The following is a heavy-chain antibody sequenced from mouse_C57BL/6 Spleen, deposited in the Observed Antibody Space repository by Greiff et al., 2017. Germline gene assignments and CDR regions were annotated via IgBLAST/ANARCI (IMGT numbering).Heavy chain of an antibody. V-gene: IGHV1-82*01. D-gene: IGHD1-1*01. CDR1: GYAFSSSW. J-gene: IGHJ4*01. Sequence: VQLQQSGPELVKPGASVKISCKASGYAFSSSWMNWVKQRPGKGLEWIGRMYPGDGDTNYNGKFKGKATLTADKSSSTAYMQLSSLTSEDAAVYFCARSPLAVVGDYYAMDYWGQGTSVTVSS. CDR2: MYPGDGDT. CDR3: ARSPLAVVGDYYAMDY.